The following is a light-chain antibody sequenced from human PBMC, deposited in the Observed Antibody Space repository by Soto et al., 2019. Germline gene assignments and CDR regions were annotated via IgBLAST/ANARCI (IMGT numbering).Light chain of an antibody. CDR3: QKYDSAPET. CDR1: QGIRTY. J-gene: IGKJ1*01. CDR2: SAS. Sequence: DIQITQSPSSLSPSVGERVTITCRASQGIRTYLAWYQQKPGKVPKVLIYSASTLQSGVPSRFRGSGSGTDFTLTISSLQPEDVATYYCQKYDSAPETFGQGTKVEIK. V-gene: IGKV1-27*01.